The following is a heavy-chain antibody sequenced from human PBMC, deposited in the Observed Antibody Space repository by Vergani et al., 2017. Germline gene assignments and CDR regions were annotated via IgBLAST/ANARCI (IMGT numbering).Heavy chain of an antibody. CDR3: AKDMGLYYYGSGSPPAIDY. CDR1: GFTFSSYA. D-gene: IGHD3-10*01. Sequence: EVQLVESGGGLVKPGGSLRLSCAASGFTFSSYAMSWVRQAPGKGLEWVSGISWNSGSFGYADSVKGRFTISRDNAKNSLFLQMNSLRAEDTALYYCAKDMGLYYYGSGSPPAIDYWGQGTLVTVSS. CDR2: ISWNSGSF. V-gene: IGHV3-9*01. J-gene: IGHJ4*02.